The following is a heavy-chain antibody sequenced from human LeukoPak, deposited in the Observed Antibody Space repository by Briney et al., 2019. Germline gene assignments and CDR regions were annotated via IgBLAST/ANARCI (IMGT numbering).Heavy chain of an antibody. CDR3: AKDRFSGRAPSDY. CDR1: GFTFSSYA. V-gene: IGHV3-23*01. J-gene: IGHJ4*02. CDR2: ISGSGGST. Sequence: PGGSLRLSCAASGFTFSSYAMSRVRQAPGKGLEGVSAISGSGGSTYYADSVKGRFTISRDNSKNTLYLQMNSLRAEDTAVYYCAKDRFSGRAPSDYWGQGTLVTVSS. D-gene: IGHD1-26*01.